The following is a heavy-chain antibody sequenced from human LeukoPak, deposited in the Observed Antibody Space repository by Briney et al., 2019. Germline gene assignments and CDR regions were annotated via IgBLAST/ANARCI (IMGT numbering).Heavy chain of an antibody. CDR3: ARGRSELLWFGELFAYFDY. CDR2: INHSGST. CDR1: GGSFSGYY. Sequence: SETLSLTCAVYGGSFSGYYWSWNRQPPGKGLEWIGEINHSGSTNYNPSLESRVTISVDTSKNQFSLKLSSVTAADTAVYYCARGRSELLWFGELFAYFDYWGQGTLVTVSS. J-gene: IGHJ4*02. V-gene: IGHV4-34*01. D-gene: IGHD3-10*01.